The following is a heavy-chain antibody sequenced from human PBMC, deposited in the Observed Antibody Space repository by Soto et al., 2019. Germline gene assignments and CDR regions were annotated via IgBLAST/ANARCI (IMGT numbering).Heavy chain of an antibody. CDR3: AKEIAASDYYYYGLDV. D-gene: IGHD6-6*01. V-gene: IGHV3-9*01. CDR2: ISWNSGSI. CDR1: GFTFDDYA. Sequence: GGSLRLSCAASGFTFDDYAMHWVRQAPGKGLEWVSGISWNSGSIGYADSVKGRFTISRDNAKNSLYLQMNSLRAEDTALYYCAKEIAASDYYYYGLDVWGQGTTVTVSS. J-gene: IGHJ6*02.